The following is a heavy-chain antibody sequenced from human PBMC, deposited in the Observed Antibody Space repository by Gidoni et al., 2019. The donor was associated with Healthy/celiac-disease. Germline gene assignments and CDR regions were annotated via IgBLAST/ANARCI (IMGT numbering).Heavy chain of an antibody. CDR3: ARDPPSRGDYYYYGMDV. J-gene: IGHJ6*02. V-gene: IGHV3-30-3*01. CDR1: GFTFSSYA. Sequence: QVQLVESGGGVVQPGRSLRLSCAASGFTFSSYAMHWVRQAPGKGLEWLAVISYDGSNKYYADSVKGRFTISRDNSKNTLYLQMNSLRAEDTAVYYCARDPPSRGDYYYYGMDVWGQGTTVTVSS. CDR2: ISYDGSNK.